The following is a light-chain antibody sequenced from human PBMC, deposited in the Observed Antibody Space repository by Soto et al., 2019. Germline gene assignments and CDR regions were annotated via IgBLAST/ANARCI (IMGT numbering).Light chain of an antibody. Sequence: EIVLTQSPATLSLSPGERATISCGASQSVSSSYLAWYQQKPGLAPRLLMYDASSRATGIPDRFSGSGSGTDFTLTISRLEPEDFAVYYCQQYGSYPYTFGQGTKLEIK. J-gene: IGKJ2*01. V-gene: IGKV3D-20*01. CDR3: QQYGSYPYT. CDR2: DAS. CDR1: QSVSSSY.